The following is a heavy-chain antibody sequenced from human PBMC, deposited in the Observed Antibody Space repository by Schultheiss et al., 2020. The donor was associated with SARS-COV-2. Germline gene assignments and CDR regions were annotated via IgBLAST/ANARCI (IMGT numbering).Heavy chain of an antibody. CDR3: AKDIYGDYGGIDY. D-gene: IGHD4-17*01. Sequence: GESLKISCAASGFTFNTYAMSWVRQGPGKGLEWVSIIRNNGGITYYADSVKGRFTISRDNSKNTLYLQMNSLRAEDTAVYFCAKDIYGDYGGIDYWGQGTLVTVSS. J-gene: IGHJ4*02. V-gene: IGHV3-23*01. CDR2: IRNNGGIT. CDR1: GFTFNTYA.